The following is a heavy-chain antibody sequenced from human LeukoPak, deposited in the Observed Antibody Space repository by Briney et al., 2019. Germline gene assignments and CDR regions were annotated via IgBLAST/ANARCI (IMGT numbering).Heavy chain of an antibody. V-gene: IGHV1-3*03. CDR2: INAGNGNT. J-gene: IGHJ5*02. CDR3: ARARVGATTFWFDP. CDR1: GYTFTSYA. Sequence: ASVKVSCKASGYTFTSYAMHWVRQAPGQRLEWMGWINAGNGNTKYSQEFQGRVTITRDTSASTAYMELSSLRSEDMAVYYCARARVGATTFWFDPWGQGTPLTVSS. D-gene: IGHD1-26*01.